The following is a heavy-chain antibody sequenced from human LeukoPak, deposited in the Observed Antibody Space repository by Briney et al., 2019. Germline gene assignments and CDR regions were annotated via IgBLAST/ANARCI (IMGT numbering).Heavy chain of an antibody. J-gene: IGHJ4*02. V-gene: IGHV3-20*04. Sequence: GGSLRLSCAASGFTFDDYGMTWVRQAPGKGLEWVSGINWNGGSTGYADSVKGRFTISRDNAKNSLYPQMNSLRAEDTAFYYCARSSSLATYDFCSNWGQGTLVTVSS. CDR3: ARSSSLATYDFCSN. CDR1: GFTFDDYG. CDR2: INWNGGST. D-gene: IGHD3/OR15-3a*01.